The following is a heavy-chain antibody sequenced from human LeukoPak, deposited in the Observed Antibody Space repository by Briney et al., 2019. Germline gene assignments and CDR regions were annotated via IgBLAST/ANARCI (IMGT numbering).Heavy chain of an antibody. Sequence: GESLKISCKGSGYSFTSYWIGWVRQMPGKGLEWMGIIYPGDSDTRYSPSFQGQVTISADKSIGTAYLQWSSLKASDTAMYYCARRRPTPYYDSSPDAFDIWGQGTMVTVSS. CDR2: IYPGDSDT. CDR3: ARRRPTPYYDSSPDAFDI. D-gene: IGHD3-22*01. CDR1: GYSFTSYW. J-gene: IGHJ3*02. V-gene: IGHV5-51*01.